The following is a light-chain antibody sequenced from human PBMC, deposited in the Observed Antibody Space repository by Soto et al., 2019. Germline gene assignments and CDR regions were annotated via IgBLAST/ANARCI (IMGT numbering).Light chain of an antibody. CDR3: QQYNSYWT. J-gene: IGKJ1*01. CDR1: QSISSW. Sequence: IQMTQSPSTLSASVGDRVTITCRASQSISSWLAWYQQKPGKAPKLLIYKASSLESGVPSRFSGGGSGTEFTLTISSLQPDDFATYYCQQYNSYWTFGQGTKVEIK. CDR2: KAS. V-gene: IGKV1-5*03.